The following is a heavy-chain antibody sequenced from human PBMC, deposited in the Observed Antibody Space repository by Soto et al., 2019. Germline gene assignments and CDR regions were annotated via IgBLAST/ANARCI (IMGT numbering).Heavy chain of an antibody. V-gene: IGHV3-23*01. CDR3: AEGNVSRGYFDY. Sequence: EVQLLESGGGLVQPGGSLRLSCAASGFTFSSYAMSWVRQAPGKGLEWVSAISAGGGTTYYADSVKGRFTISRDNSKNTLYLQMNSLGAEDTAIYYCAEGNVSRGYFDYWGQGTLVTVSS. CDR2: ISAGGGTT. D-gene: IGHD3-10*01. CDR1: GFTFSSYA. J-gene: IGHJ4*02.